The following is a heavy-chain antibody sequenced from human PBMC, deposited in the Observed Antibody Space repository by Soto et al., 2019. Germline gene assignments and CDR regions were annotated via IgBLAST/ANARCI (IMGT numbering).Heavy chain of an antibody. CDR1: GDSISSNNNY. J-gene: IGHJ5*02. Sequence: PSETLSLTCTVSGDSISSNNNYWSWIRQPPGEGLEWIGFISYSGTTSYSPSLKSRVAISLDTSKNQFSLSLSSVTAADTATYYCAHRRRFCSGNSCYSIWFDPWGQGTLVTVSS. CDR2: ISYSGTT. V-gene: IGHV4-30-4*01. CDR3: AHRRRFCSGNSCYSIWFDP. D-gene: IGHD2-15*01.